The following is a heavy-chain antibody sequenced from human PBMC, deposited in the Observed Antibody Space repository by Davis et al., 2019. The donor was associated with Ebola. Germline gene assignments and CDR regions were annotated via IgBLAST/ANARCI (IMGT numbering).Heavy chain of an antibody. J-gene: IGHJ4*02. D-gene: IGHD4-11*01. V-gene: IGHV3-30*18. Sequence: GESLKISCAASGFTFSSYGMHWVRQAPGKGLEWVAVISYDGSNKYYADSVKGRFTISRDNSKDTLYLQMNSLRAEDTAVYYCAKDGAATNSNYSGYYFDYWGQGTLVAVSS. CDR3: AKDGAATNSNYSGYYFDY. CDR2: ISYDGSNK. CDR1: GFTFSSYG.